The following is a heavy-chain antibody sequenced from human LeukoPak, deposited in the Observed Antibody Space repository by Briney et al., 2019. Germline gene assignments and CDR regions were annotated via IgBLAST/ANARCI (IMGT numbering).Heavy chain of an antibody. CDR2: IYTSGST. CDR1: GDSISSGNYY. D-gene: IGHD3-10*01. J-gene: IGHJ4*02. V-gene: IGHV4-61*02. CDR3: AASIWFGIYPDY. Sequence: PSETLSLTCTVSGDSISSGNYYWSWIRQPAGKGLEWIGRIYTSGSTNYNPSLKSRVTISVDTSKNQFSLKLTSVTAADTAVYYCAASIWFGIYPDYWGQGTLVTVSS.